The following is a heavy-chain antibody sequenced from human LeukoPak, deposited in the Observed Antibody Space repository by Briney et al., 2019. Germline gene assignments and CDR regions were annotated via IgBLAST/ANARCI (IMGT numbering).Heavy chain of an antibody. CDR3: ARACSGGSCYWGDYYYYYMDV. CDR1: GGSISSYY. V-gene: IGHV4-59*01. CDR2: IYYSGST. D-gene: IGHD2-15*01. J-gene: IGHJ6*03. Sequence: PSETLSLTCTVSGGSISSYYWSWIRQPPGKGLEWIGYIYYSGSTNYNPSLKSRVTISVDTSKNQFSLKLSSVTAADTAVYYCARACSGGSCYWGDYYYYYMDVWGKGTTVTISS.